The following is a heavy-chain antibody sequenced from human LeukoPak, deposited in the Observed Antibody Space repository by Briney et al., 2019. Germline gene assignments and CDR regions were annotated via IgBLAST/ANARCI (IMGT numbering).Heavy chain of an antibody. CDR3: AREMRVVIAAYYFDY. V-gene: IGHV4-34*01. D-gene: IGHD2-21*01. CDR2: INHSGST. J-gene: IGHJ4*02. Sequence: SETLSLTCAVYGGSFSGYYWSWIRQPPGKGLEWIGEINHSGSTNYNPSLKSRVTISVDTSKNQFSLQLNSVTPEDTAVYYCAREMRVVIAAYYFDYWGQGTLVTVSS. CDR1: GGSFSGYY.